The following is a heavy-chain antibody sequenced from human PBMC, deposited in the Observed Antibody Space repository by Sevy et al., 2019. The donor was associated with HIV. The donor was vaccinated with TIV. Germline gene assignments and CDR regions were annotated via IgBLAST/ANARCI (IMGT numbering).Heavy chain of an antibody. CDR3: ARDPGGLPAAMMGWFDP. V-gene: IGHV1-3*04. CDR2: INTANGNT. J-gene: IGHJ5*02. D-gene: IGHD2-2*01. Sequence: ASVRVSCKASGYTFSYYAVHWVRQAPGQRLAWMGWINTANGNTKYSQKFQGRLTITRDTSASIVYMQLSSLRSEDTAVYYCARDPGGLPAAMMGWFDPWGQGTLVTVSS. CDR1: GYTFSYYA.